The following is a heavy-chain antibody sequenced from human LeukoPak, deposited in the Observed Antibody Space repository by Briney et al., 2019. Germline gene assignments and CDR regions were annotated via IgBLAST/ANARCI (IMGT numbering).Heavy chain of an antibody. V-gene: IGHV3-23*01. CDR2: ISSNGGGT. J-gene: IGHJ4*02. CDR1: GFTFSSYA. Sequence: PGGSLRLSCAASGFTFSSYAMSWVRRAPGKGLEWVSAISSNGGGTFYADSVKGQFTISRDNSQNTLYLQMNSVRVEDTAMYYCARVHSSGWYSIDYWGQGTLVTVSS. D-gene: IGHD6-19*01. CDR3: ARVHSSGWYSIDY.